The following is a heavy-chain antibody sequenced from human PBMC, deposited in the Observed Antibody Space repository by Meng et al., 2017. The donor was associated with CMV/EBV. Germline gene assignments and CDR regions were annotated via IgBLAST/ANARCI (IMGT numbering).Heavy chain of an antibody. D-gene: IGHD3-22*01. CDR3: ARGPDSSGYYSVDY. CDR2: ISSSSSYI. CDR1: GFTFSSYS. V-gene: IGHV3-21*01. J-gene: IGHJ4*02. Sequence: GGPLRLSCAASGFTFSSYSMNWVRQAPGKGLEWVSSISSSSSYIYYADSVKGRFTISRDNAKNSLYLQMNSLRAEDTAVYYCARGPDSSGYYSVDYWGQGTLVTVSS.